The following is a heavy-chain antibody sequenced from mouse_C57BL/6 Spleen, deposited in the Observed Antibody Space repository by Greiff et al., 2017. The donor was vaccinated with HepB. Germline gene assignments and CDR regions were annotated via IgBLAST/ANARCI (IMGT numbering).Heavy chain of an antibody. Sequence: EVQLVESGPGLVKPSQSLSLTCSVTGYSITSGYYWNWIRQFPGNKLEWMGYISYDGSNNYNPSLKNRISITRDTSKNQFFLKLNSVTTEDTATYYCARGSSYGDWYFDVWGTGTTVTVSS. CDR1: GYSITSGYY. D-gene: IGHD1-1*01. J-gene: IGHJ1*03. V-gene: IGHV3-6*01. CDR2: ISYDGSN. CDR3: ARGSSYGDWYFDV.